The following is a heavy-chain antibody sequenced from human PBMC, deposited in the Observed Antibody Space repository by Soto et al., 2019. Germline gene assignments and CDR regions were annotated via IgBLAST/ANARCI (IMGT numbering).Heavy chain of an antibody. CDR2: IYHSGST. J-gene: IGHJ3*01. Sequence: TLSLTCAVSGGSISSGGYSWSWIRQPPGKGLEWIGYIYHSGSTYYNPSLKSRVTISVDRSKNQFSLKLSSVTAADTAVYYCARLWGGGFDFWGQGTMVT. CDR1: GGSISSGGYS. D-gene: IGHD2-21*01. V-gene: IGHV4-30-2*02. CDR3: ARLWGGGFDF.